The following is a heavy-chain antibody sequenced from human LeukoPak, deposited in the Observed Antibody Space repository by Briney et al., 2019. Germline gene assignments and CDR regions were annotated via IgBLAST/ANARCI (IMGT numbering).Heavy chain of an antibody. CDR1: GFTFSDYW. V-gene: IGHV3-7*01. CDR3: ASHSSWRFEY. CDR2: IKYDGSEK. J-gene: IGHJ4*02. D-gene: IGHD6-13*01. Sequence: PGGSLRLSCPASGFTFSDYWMSWVRQAPGKGLEWVANIKYDGSEKYYVDSVKGRFTISRDNAKNSLYLQMNSLRVEDTAVYYCASHSSWRFEYWGQGTLVTVSS.